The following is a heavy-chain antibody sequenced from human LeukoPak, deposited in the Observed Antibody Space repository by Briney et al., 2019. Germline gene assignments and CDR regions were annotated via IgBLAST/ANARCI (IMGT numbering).Heavy chain of an antibody. V-gene: IGHV3-21*01. Sequence: GGSLRLSCAASGFTFSSYSMNWVRQAPGKGLEWVSSISSSSSYIYYADSVKGRFTISRDNAKNSLYLQMNSLRAEDTAVYYCARANLVATKHFDYWGQGTLVTLPS. CDR2: ISSSSSYI. CDR1: GFTFSSYS. J-gene: IGHJ4*02. D-gene: IGHD5-12*01. CDR3: ARANLVATKHFDY.